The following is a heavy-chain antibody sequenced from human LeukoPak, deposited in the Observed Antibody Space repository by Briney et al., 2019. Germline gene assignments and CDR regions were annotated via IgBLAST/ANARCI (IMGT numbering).Heavy chain of an antibody. J-gene: IGHJ6*03. CDR2: ISGSGSTI. Sequence: PGGSLRLSCAASGFTFSSYEMNWVRQAPGKGLEWISYISGSGSTIYYADSVKGRFTISRDNARSSLYLQMNSLRAEDTAVYYCAKAYTIFGVVILQYCYMDVWGKGTTVTVSS. CDR3: AKAYTIFGVVILQYCYMDV. V-gene: IGHV3-48*03. D-gene: IGHD3-3*01. CDR1: GFTFSSYE.